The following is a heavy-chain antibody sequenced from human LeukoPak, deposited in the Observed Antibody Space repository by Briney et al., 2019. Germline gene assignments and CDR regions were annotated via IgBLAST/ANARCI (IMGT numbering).Heavy chain of an antibody. Sequence: RGSLRLSCAASGFTFSSYWMSWVRQAPGKGLEWVANIKQDGSEKYYVDSVKGRFTISRDNAKNSLYLQMNSLRAEDTAVYYCARASMIGLLDYWGQGTLVTVSS. CDR3: ARASMIGLLDY. J-gene: IGHJ4*02. V-gene: IGHV3-7*01. CDR2: IKQDGSEK. D-gene: IGHD3-22*01. CDR1: GFTFSSYW.